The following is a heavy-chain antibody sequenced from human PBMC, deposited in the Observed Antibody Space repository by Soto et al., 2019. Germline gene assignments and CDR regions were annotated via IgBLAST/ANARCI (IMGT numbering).Heavy chain of an antibody. D-gene: IGHD2-2*01. CDR2: IYSGGST. V-gene: IGHV3-66*01. CDR3: ARDNAPDAFDI. CDR1: GFTVSSNY. J-gene: IGHJ3*02. Sequence: GGSLRLSCAASGFTVSSNYMSWVRQAPGKGLEWVSVIYSGGSTYYADSVKGRFTISRDNSKNTPYLQMNSLRAEDTAVYYCARDNAPDAFDIWGQGTMVTVSS.